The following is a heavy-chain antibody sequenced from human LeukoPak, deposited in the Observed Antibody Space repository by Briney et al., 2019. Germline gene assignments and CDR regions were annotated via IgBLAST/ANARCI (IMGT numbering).Heavy chain of an antibody. V-gene: IGHV1-46*01. J-gene: IGHJ4*02. CDR3: ARWTTTYLDY. CDR1: GYTFTNYY. D-gene: IGHD4-11*01. Sequence: ASVKVSCKASGYTFTNYYIHWVRQAPGQGLEWMGITDPIGGSTNYAQKFQGRVTMTRDTSTSTVYMELSSLRSEDSAVYYCARWTTTYLDYWGQGTLATVSS. CDR2: TDPIGGST.